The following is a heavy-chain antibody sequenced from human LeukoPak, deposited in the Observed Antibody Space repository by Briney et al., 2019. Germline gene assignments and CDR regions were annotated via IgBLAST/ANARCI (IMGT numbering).Heavy chain of an antibody. D-gene: IGHD1-26*01. Sequence: NSSETLFLTCTVSGGSISSDNYYWSWIRQPAGKGLEWIGRIYTSGSTNYNPSLKSRVTISVDTSKNQFSLKLSSVTAADTAVYYCARDGNAFDIWGQGTMVTVSS. CDR3: ARDGNAFDI. CDR1: GGSISSDNYY. V-gene: IGHV4-61*02. CDR2: IYTSGST. J-gene: IGHJ3*02.